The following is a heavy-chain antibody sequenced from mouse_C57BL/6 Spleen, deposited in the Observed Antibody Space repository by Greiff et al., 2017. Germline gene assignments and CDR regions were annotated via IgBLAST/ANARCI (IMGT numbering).Heavy chain of an antibody. V-gene: IGHV1-54*01. CDR3: ARNYYGSSYGAIDY. D-gene: IGHD1-1*01. CDR2: INPGSGGT. J-gene: IGHJ4*01. CDR1: GYAFTNYL. Sequence: QVQLQQSGAELVRPGTSVKVSCKASGYAFTNYLIEWVKQRPGQGLEWIGVINPGSGGTNYNEKFKGKATLTADKSSSTAYMQLSSLTSEDSAVYFCARNYYGSSYGAIDYWGQGTSVTVSS.